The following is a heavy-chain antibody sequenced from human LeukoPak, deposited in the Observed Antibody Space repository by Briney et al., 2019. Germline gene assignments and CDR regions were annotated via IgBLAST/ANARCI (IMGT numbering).Heavy chain of an antibody. Sequence: PSETLSLTCAVYGGSFSGYYWSWIRQPPGKGLEWIGEINHSGSTNYNPSLESRVTISVDTSKNQFSLKLSSVTAADTAVYYCATGLVVVVAATRGMDVWGQGTTVTVSS. V-gene: IGHV4-34*01. CDR3: ATGLVVVVAATRGMDV. D-gene: IGHD2-15*01. CDR2: INHSGST. J-gene: IGHJ6*02. CDR1: GGSFSGYY.